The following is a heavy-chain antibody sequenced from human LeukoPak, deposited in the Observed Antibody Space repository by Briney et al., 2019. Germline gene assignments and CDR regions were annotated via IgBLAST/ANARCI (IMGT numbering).Heavy chain of an antibody. CDR1: GFTFSNAW. CDR2: IKSKTDGGTT. V-gene: IGHV3-15*01. J-gene: IGHJ4*02. CDR3: TSESRWGDY. Sequence: GGSLTLSCAASGFTFSNAWMSWVRQAPGKALEWVGRIKSKTDGGTTDYAAPVKGRFTISTDDSKNTLYLQTNSLKTEDTAVYYCTSESRWGDYWGQGTLVTVSS. D-gene: IGHD3-16*01.